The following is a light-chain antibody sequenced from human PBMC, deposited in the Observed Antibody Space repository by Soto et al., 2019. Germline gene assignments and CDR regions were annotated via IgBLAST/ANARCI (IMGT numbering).Light chain of an antibody. J-gene: IGKJ5*01. V-gene: IGKV1-39*01. CDR1: QSISSY. Sequence: DIQMTQSPCSLSESVGDRVSITCLASQSISSYLNWYQQKPGKAPKLLIYAASSLQSGVPSRFSGSGSGTDFTLTISSLQPEDFAIYYCQQRNYWQVTFGQGTRLEIK. CDR3: QQRNYWQVT. CDR2: AAS.